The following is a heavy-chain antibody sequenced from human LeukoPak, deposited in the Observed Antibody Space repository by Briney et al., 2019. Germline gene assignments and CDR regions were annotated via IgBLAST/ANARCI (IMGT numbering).Heavy chain of an antibody. CDR2: INSYNGNT. V-gene: IGHV1-18*01. J-gene: IGHJ4*02. D-gene: IGHD3-22*01. CDR3: ARDRAYYYDSSGYYNY. Sequence: ASVKVSCRASGYTFTTYGISWVRQAPGQGLEWMGWINSYNGNTDYAQNLQGRVTMTTDTSTSTAYMELRSLRSDDTAVYFCARDRAYYYDSSGYYNYWGQGTLATVSS. CDR1: GYTFTTYG.